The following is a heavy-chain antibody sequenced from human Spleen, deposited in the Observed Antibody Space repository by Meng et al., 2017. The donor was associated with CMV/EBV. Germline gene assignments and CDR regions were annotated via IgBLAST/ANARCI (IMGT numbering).Heavy chain of an antibody. J-gene: IGHJ4*02. Sequence: ASGYTFTKYGINWVRQAPGQGLEWMGWISGYNGNKKYAQKVPGRVTMTTDTSTSTAYMELRSLRSDDTAVYYCARDEAGYSYGFVDYWGQGTLVTVSS. D-gene: IGHD5-18*01. CDR1: GYTFTKYG. CDR2: ISGYNGNK. V-gene: IGHV1-18*01. CDR3: ARDEAGYSYGFVDY.